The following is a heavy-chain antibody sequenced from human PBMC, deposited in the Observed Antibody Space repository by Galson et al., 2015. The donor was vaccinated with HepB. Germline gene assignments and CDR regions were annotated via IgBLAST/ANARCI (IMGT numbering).Heavy chain of an antibody. CDR1: GDSTTSGRYY. J-gene: IGHJ4*02. Sequence: TLSLTCTVSGDSTTSGRYYWSWIRQPAGKGLEWIGRIYSNGGTKYNPSLKSRVTISVDTSKNQFSLKVNSVTAADTAVYYCVRDGSSWFYFDYWGRGTLVTVSS. V-gene: IGHV4-61*02. CDR3: VRDGSSWFYFDY. D-gene: IGHD6-13*01. CDR2: IYSNGGT.